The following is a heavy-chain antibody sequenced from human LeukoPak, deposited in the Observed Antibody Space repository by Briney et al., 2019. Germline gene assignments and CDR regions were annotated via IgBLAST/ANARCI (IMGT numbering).Heavy chain of an antibody. CDR2: INHSGST. V-gene: IGHV4-38-2*02. J-gene: IGHJ3*02. CDR3: ARARAFDI. Sequence: PSETLSLTCTVSGYSISSGYYWGWIRQPPGKGLEWIGEINHSGSTNYNPSLKSRVTISVDTSKNQFSLKLSSVTAADTAVYYCARARAFDIWGQGTMVTVSS. CDR1: GYSISSGYY.